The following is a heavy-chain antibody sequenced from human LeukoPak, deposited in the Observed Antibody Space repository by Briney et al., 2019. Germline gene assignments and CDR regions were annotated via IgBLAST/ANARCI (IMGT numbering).Heavy chain of an antibody. CDR3: ASDCSGGSCLDY. V-gene: IGHV3-30*02. CDR2: IRYDGSNK. D-gene: IGHD2-15*01. Sequence: GGSLRLSCAASGFTFSGYGMHWVRQAPGKGLEWVAFIRYDGSNKYYADSVKGRFTISRDNSKNTLYLQMNSLRAEDTAVYYCASDCSGGSCLDYWGQGTLVTVSS. J-gene: IGHJ4*02. CDR1: GFTFSGYG.